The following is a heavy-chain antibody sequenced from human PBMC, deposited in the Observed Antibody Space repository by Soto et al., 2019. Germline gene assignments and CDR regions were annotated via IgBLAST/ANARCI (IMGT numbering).Heavy chain of an antibody. CDR3: AKVSRPSRISTPDFDY. CDR2: ISYDGNTQ. J-gene: IGHJ4*02. Sequence: QVQLVESGGGVVQPGTSLRLSCAASGFTLSSYSRHWVRQAPGKGLDWVAVISYDGNTQFYGDSVKGRFIVSRDNSRNTLYLQMNNLRAEDTAVYYCAKVSRPSRISTPDFDYWGQGTLVTVSS. V-gene: IGHV3-30-3*01. CDR1: GFTLSSYS.